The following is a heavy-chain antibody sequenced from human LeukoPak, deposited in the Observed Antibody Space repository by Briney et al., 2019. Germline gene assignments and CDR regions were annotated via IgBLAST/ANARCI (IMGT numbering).Heavy chain of an antibody. Sequence: SETLSLTCTVSGGSVTSNYWSWMRQPPGKGLEWIAYIHYTGDTNYNPSLRSRATISVDTSTNHISLKLSSVTAADTAVYYCAGHFPSGTYPLLHWGQGTLVTVSS. CDR3: AGHFPSGTYPLLH. D-gene: IGHD3-10*01. CDR2: IHYTGDT. V-gene: IGHV4-59*08. J-gene: IGHJ4*01. CDR1: GGSVTSNY.